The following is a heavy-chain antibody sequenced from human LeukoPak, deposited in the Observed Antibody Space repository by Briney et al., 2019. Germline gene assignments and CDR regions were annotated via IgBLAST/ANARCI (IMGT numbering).Heavy chain of an antibody. D-gene: IGHD1-1*01. J-gene: IGHJ5*02. V-gene: IGHV4-59*01. CDR2: IYYSGST. Sequence: SETLSLTCTVSGGSISSYYWSWIRQPPGKGLEWIGYIYYSGSTNYNPSLKSRVTISVDTSKNQFSLKLSSVTAADTAVYYCARDRGNRGLNDGGWFDPWGQGTLVTVSS. CDR3: ARDRGNRGLNDGGWFDP. CDR1: GGSISSYY.